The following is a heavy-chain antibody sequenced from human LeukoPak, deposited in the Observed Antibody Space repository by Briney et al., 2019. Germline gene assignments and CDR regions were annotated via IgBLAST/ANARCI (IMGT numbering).Heavy chain of an antibody. CDR3: ARALYGSGYVFDY. CDR1: GYTFTGYY. CDR2: INPNSGGT. J-gene: IGHJ4*02. D-gene: IGHD5-12*01. V-gene: IGHV1-2*02. Sequence: ASVKVPCKASGYTFTGYYMHWVRQAPGQGLEWMGWINPNSGGTNYAQKFQGRVTMTRDTSISTAYMELSRLRSDDTAVYYCARALYGSGYVFDYWGQGTLVTVSS.